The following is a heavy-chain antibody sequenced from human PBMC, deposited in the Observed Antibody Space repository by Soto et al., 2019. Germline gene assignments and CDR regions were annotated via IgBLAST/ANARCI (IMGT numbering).Heavy chain of an antibody. J-gene: IGHJ4*02. CDR1: GFSFSSYA. Sequence: EVQLLQSGGGLVQPGMSLRISCVASGFSFSSYAMSWVRQAPGKGLEWVSSTSGSGGSAYYADSVKGRFTIARDNSKNTLHLEVSSLRAEDTAVYYCASIPTFMVLTPRDFWGRGTLVTVSA. V-gene: IGHV3-23*01. CDR3: ASIPTFMVLTPRDF. CDR2: TSGSGGSA. D-gene: IGHD2-21*02.